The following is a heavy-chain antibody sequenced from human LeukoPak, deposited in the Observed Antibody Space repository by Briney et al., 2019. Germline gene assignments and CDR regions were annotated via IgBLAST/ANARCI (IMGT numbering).Heavy chain of an antibody. CDR3: ARWGGTRQYYFDY. CDR2: TRFDGSIK. J-gene: IGHJ4*02. CDR1: GYIFSDYG. V-gene: IGHV3-33*01. Sequence: PGGSLRLSCAVSGYIFSDYGFHWVRQAPGKWLEWVAVTRFDGSIKQYADSVKGRFTISRDDSKNTLYLQMNFLKSEDTAVYYCARWGGTRQYYFDYWGQGTLVTVSS. D-gene: IGHD1-1*01.